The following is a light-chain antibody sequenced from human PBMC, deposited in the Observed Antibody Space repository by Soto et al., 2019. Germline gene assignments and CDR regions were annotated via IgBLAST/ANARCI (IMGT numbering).Light chain of an antibody. V-gene: IGKV3-20*01. J-gene: IGKJ5*01. CDR2: GAS. Sequence: EIVLTQSPATLSLFPGEKVTLSCRASQTVSSTYFAWYQQRPGQPPRLLIYGASRRAAGIPDRFSGSGSGTDFTLTISRLEPEDFAVYYCQQYGRSPTFGQGTLLEIK. CDR3: QQYGRSPT. CDR1: QTVSSTY.